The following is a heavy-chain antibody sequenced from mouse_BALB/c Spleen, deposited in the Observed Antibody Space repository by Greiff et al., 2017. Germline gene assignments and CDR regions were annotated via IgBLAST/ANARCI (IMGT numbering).Heavy chain of an antibody. CDR3: ARGRPPMSTTCWFAY. J-gene: IGHJ3*01. CDR1: GFTFSSYA. D-gene: IGHD2-4*01. Sequence: EVQRVESGGGLVKPGGSLKLSCAASGFTFSSYAMSWVRQTPEKGLEWVASISSGGSTYYPDSVMGRFTTSRDNARNILYLQMSSLRSEDTAMYYCARGRPPMSTTCWFAYWGQGTLVTVSA. CDR2: ISSGGST. V-gene: IGHV5-6-5*01.